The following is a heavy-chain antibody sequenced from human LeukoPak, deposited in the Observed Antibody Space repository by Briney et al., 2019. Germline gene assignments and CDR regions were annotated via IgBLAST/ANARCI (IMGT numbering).Heavy chain of an antibody. V-gene: IGHV3-30-3*01. J-gene: IGHJ4*02. CDR3: ARDEEEGIDY. CDR1: GFTFSSYA. CDR2: ISYDGSNK. Sequence: HPGGSLRLSCAASGFTFSSYAMHWVRQAPGKGLEWVAVISYDGSNKYYADSVKGRFTISRDNSKNTLYLQMNSLRAEDTAVYYCARDEEEGIDYWGQGTLVTVSS.